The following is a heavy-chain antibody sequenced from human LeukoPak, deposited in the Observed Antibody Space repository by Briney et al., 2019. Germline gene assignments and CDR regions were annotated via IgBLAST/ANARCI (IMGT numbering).Heavy chain of an antibody. CDR3: ASYGGSGSYYDPWRDY. CDR2: IYYSGST. CDR1: GGSISSGDYY. J-gene: IGHJ4*02. Sequence: SETLSLTCTVSGGSISSGDYYWSWIRQPPGKGQEWIGYIYYSGSTYYNPSLKSRVTISVDTSKNQFSLKLSSVTAADTAVYYCASYGGSGSYYDPWRDYWGQGTRVTISS. V-gene: IGHV4-30-4*01. D-gene: IGHD3-10*01.